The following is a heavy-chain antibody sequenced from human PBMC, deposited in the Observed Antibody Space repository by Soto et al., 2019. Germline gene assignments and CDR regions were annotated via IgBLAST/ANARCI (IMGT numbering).Heavy chain of an antibody. CDR2: ISYDGSNK. CDR1: GFTFSSYG. J-gene: IGHJ5*02. CDR3: ATGPLSDYYDTSGYFNWFDT. Sequence: GGSLRLSCAASGFTFSSYGMHWVRQAPGKGLEWVAVISYDGSNKYYADSVKGRFTISRDNSKNTLYLQMNSLRAEDTAVYYCATGPLSDYYDTSGYFNWFDTWGQGTLVTVSS. D-gene: IGHD3-22*01. V-gene: IGHV3-30*03.